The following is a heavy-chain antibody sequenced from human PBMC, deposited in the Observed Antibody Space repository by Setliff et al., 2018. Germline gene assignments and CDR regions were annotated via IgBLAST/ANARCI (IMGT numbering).Heavy chain of an antibody. Sequence: PSETLSLTCTVSGGSISSSSYYWGWIRQPPGKGLEWIGSIYYSGSTYYNPSLKSRVTISVDTSKNQFSLKLSSVTAADTAVYHCARDLIPVTYYYDSSGYSGAFDIWGQGTMVTVSS. CDR1: GGSISSSSYY. D-gene: IGHD3-22*01. J-gene: IGHJ3*02. V-gene: IGHV4-39*07. CDR3: ARDLIPVTYYYDSSGYSGAFDI. CDR2: IYYSGST.